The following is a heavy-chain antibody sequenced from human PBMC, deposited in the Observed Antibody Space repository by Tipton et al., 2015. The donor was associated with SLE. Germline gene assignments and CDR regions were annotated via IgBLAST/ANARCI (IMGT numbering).Heavy chain of an antibody. D-gene: IGHD6-13*01. CDR1: GASISSSY. J-gene: IGHJ5*02. V-gene: IGHV4-59*12. CDR2: IYYSGST. Sequence: TLSLTCNVSGASISSSYLSWIRQPPGKGLEWIGDIYYSGSTYYNPSLKSRVTISVDTSKNQFSLKLSSVTAADTAVYYCARLLWRQQPVSWGQGTLVTVSS. CDR3: ARLLWRQQPVS.